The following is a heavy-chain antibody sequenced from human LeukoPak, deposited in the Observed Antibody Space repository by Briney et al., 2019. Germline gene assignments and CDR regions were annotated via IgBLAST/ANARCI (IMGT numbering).Heavy chain of an antibody. V-gene: IGHV4-39*07. CDR1: GGSISSSSYY. D-gene: IGHD2-2*02. Sequence: SETLSLTCTVSGGSISSSSYYWGWIRQPPGKGLEWIGSIYHSGSTYYNPSLKSRVTISVDTSKNQFSLKLSSVTAADTAVYYCARDQGRTEAIASEIDYWGQGTLVTVSS. CDR3: ARDQGRTEAIASEIDY. J-gene: IGHJ4*02. CDR2: IYHSGST.